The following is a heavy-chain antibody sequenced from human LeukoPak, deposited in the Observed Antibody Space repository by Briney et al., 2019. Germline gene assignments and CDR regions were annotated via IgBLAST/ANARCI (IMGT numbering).Heavy chain of an antibody. CDR1: GFTFHAFG. J-gene: IGHJ4*02. CDR2: VSAYDGGT. CDR3: ARGAHCSGGSCYTRGFDY. V-gene: IGHV1-18*01. Sequence: ASVKVSCKASGFTFHAFGFSWVRQAPGQGLEWMGWVSAYDGGTKYAQRFQGRLSLTTETSTTTAYMELSSLRYDDTAVYYCARGAHCSGGSCYTRGFDYWGQGTLVTVSS. D-gene: IGHD2-15*01.